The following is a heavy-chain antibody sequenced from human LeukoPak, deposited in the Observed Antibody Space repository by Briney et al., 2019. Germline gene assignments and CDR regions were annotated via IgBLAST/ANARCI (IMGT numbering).Heavy chain of an antibody. D-gene: IGHD3-3*01. Sequence: SVEVSCKASGGTFSSYAISWVRQAPGQGLEWMGGIIPIFGTANYAQKFQGRVTITADESTSTAYMELSSLRSEDTAVYYCARDQPITIFGVVYYYYYGMDVWGQGTTVTVSS. V-gene: IGHV1-69*13. CDR2: IIPIFGTA. CDR1: GGTFSSYA. J-gene: IGHJ6*02. CDR3: ARDQPITIFGVVYYYYYGMDV.